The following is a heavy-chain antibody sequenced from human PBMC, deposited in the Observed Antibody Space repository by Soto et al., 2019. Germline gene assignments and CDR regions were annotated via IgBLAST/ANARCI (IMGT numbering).Heavy chain of an antibody. D-gene: IGHD3-16*01. CDR3: ARQAKIGDRSQFYFDS. Sequence: QVQLVESGGDVVQPGRSLRLSCAASGFTFSFYAVHWVRQAPGKGLEWVAVLSYNGRNKHYVDSVKGRFTISRDNSQDTLYLQMDSLRPDDTAVYYCARQAKIGDRSQFYFDSWGQGTLVTVSS. V-gene: IGHV3-30*04. CDR2: LSYNGRNK. CDR1: GFTFSFYA. J-gene: IGHJ4*02.